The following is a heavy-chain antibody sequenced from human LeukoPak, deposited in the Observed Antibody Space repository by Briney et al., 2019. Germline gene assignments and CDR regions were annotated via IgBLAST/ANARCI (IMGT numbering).Heavy chain of an antibody. J-gene: IGHJ4*02. V-gene: IGHV3-15*01. Sequence: GGSLRLSCAASGFTFSYYWMSWVRQAPGKGLEWVGRIKSKTDGGTTDYAAPVKGRFTISRDDSKNTLYLQMNSLKTEDTAVYYCTTGGGGSYYRYWGQGTLVTVSS. CDR1: GFTFSYYW. D-gene: IGHD1-26*01. CDR3: TTGGGGSYYRY. CDR2: IKSKTDGGTT.